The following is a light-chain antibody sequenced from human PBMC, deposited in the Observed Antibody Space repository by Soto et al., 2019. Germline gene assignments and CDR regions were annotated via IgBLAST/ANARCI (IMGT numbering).Light chain of an antibody. CDR3: SSYAGNNNLV. CDR1: SDDVGGYDY. J-gene: IGLJ2*01. CDR2: EVT. Sequence: QSALTQPASVSGSPGQSITISCTGTSDDVGGYDYVSWYQQHPGKAPKLIIYEVTNRPSQVSDRFSGSKSGNTASLTISGLQAEDETDYYCSSYAGNNNLVFGGGTKLTVL. V-gene: IGLV2-14*01.